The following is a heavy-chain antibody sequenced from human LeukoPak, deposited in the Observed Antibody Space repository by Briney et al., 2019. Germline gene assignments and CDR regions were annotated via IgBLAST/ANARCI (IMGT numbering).Heavy chain of an antibody. D-gene: IGHD6-13*01. CDR3: AKDPFLSAAGRGIDS. Sequence: GGSLRLSCTASGFTFSTYAMSWVRHAPGKGLEWVSAIRGSGDITDYTASVKGRFTISRDNSKNTLYLQMNSLRAEDTAIYYCAKDPFLSAAGRGIDSWGQGTLDTVSS. J-gene: IGHJ4*02. CDR1: GFTFSTYA. V-gene: IGHV3-23*01. CDR2: IRGSGDIT.